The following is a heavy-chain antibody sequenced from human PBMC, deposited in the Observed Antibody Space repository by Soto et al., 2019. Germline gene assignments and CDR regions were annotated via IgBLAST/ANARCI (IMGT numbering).Heavy chain of an antibody. J-gene: IGHJ5*02. CDR1: GFTFSAYD. V-gene: IGHV3-13*01. Sequence: EVQLVESGGGLVQPGGSLRLSCAASGFTFSAYDMHWVRQATGKGLEWVSAIGTQHDTYYPDSVKGRFTISRENAKNFFYLQMDSLRAGDTAVYYCARHAFYWRGGGGWFDPWGQGTLVTVSS. CDR2: IGTQHDT. D-gene: IGHD2-8*02. CDR3: ARHAFYWRGGGGWFDP.